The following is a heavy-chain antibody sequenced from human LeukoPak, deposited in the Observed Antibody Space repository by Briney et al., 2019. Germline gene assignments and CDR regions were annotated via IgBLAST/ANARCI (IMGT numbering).Heavy chain of an antibody. Sequence: GGSLRLSCAASGFTFDDYTMHWVRQAPGKGLEWVSLISWDGGSTYYADSVKGQFTISRDNSKNSLYLQMNSLRTEDTALYYCAKGGIAVAGYYFDYWGQGTLVTVSS. D-gene: IGHD6-19*01. J-gene: IGHJ4*02. CDR1: GFTFDDYT. CDR3: AKGGIAVAGYYFDY. CDR2: ISWDGGST. V-gene: IGHV3-43*01.